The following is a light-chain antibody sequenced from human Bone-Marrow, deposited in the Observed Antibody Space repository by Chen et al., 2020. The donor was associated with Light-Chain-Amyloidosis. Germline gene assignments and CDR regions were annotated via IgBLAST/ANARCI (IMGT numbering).Light chain of an antibody. CDR1: QSINNW. CDR3: QQYNSLPWT. J-gene: IGKJ1*01. CDR2: KSS. Sequence: DIQITQSPSTLSASDGDRVTITCRASQSINNWLAWYQQKPGKAPKLLLYKSSTLERGVPSKFSGSGSGTEFTLTISSLQPDDFATYYCQQYNSLPWTFGQGIKVEI. V-gene: IGKV1-5*03.